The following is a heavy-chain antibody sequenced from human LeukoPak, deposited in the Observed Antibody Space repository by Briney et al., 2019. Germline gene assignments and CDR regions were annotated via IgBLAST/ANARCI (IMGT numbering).Heavy chain of an antibody. CDR3: ARSGLPMVRGVIIKSYYYYGMDV. Sequence: ASVKVSCKASGHTFTSYDINWVRQATGQGLEWMGWMNPNSGNTGYAQKFQGRVTMTRNTSISTAYMELSSLRSEDTAVYYCARSGLPMVRGVIIKSYYYYGMDVWGQGTTVTVSS. D-gene: IGHD3-10*01. V-gene: IGHV1-8*01. J-gene: IGHJ6*02. CDR1: GHTFTSYD. CDR2: MNPNSGNT.